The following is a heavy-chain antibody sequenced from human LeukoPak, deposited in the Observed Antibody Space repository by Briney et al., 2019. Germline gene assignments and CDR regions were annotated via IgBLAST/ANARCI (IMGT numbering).Heavy chain of an antibody. CDR1: GYTFTSYD. D-gene: IGHD5-24*01. CDR3: ARGRGDGYNYNYYYYYMDV. Sequence: ASVKVSCKASGYTFTSYDINWVRQATGQGLEWMGWMNPNSGNTGYTQKFQGRVTITRNTSISTAYMELSSLRSEDTAVYYCARGRGDGYNYNYYYYYMDVWGKGTTVTVSS. V-gene: IGHV1-8*01. J-gene: IGHJ6*03. CDR2: MNPNSGNT.